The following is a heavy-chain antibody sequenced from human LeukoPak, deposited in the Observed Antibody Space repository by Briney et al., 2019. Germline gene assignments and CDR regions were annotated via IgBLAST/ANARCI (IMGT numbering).Heavy chain of an antibody. Sequence: GGSLRLSCAASGFTFSSYEMNWVRQAPGKGLEWVSYISSSGSTIYYADSVKGRFTISRDNAKNTLYLQMNNLRAEDTAIYYCATDSYVSGSYYRLFYWGQGTLVTVSS. V-gene: IGHV3-48*03. D-gene: IGHD3-10*01. CDR3: ATDSYVSGSYYRLFY. CDR1: GFTFSSYE. CDR2: ISSSGSTI. J-gene: IGHJ4*02.